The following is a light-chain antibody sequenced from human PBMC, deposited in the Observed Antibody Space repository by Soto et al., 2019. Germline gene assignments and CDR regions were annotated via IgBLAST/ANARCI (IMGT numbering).Light chain of an antibody. J-gene: IGLJ1*01. CDR2: DVS. Sequence: VLTQPGSVSGSPGQSITISCTGTISDVGGYDYVSWYQQHPGKAPKLMIYDVSNRPSGVSNRFSGSKSGNTASLTISGLQADDEADYYCSSYTTSSTYVFGTGTKVTVL. CDR3: SSYTTSSTYV. CDR1: ISDVGGYDY. V-gene: IGLV2-14*01.